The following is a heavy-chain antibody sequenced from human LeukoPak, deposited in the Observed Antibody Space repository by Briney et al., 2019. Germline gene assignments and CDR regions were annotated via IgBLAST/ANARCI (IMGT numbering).Heavy chain of an antibody. CDR3: ARALNPLPGTYYFDY. V-gene: IGHV4-4*07. CDR2: IYISGST. J-gene: IGHJ4*02. CDR1: GASINSHY. D-gene: IGHD2-15*01. Sequence: SQTLSLTCTVSGASINSHYWSWIRQPAGKGLEWIGRIYISGSTNYNSSLQSRVTMSVDTSQNQFSLKLTSVTAADTAVYYCARALNPLPGTYYFDYWGQGTLVTVSS.